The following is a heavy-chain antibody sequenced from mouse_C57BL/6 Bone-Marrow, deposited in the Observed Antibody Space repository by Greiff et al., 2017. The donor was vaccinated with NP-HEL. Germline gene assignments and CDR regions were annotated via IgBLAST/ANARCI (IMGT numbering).Heavy chain of an antibody. Sequence: VQLQQSGAELVRPGPSVKLSCKASGYTFTSYWMHWVKQRPGQGLEWIGVIDPSDSYTNYNQKFKGKATLTVDTSSSTAYMQLSSLTSEDSAVYYCARGPSMDYWGQGTSVTVSS. CDR3: ARGPSMDY. CDR1: GYTFTSYW. V-gene: IGHV1-59*01. CDR2: IDPSDSYT. J-gene: IGHJ4*01.